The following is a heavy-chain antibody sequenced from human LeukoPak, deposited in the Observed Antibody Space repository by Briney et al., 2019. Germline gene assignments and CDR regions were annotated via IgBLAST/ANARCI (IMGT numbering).Heavy chain of an antibody. CDR2: ISSSSSYI. J-gene: IGHJ4*02. V-gene: IGHV3-21*01. CDR3: ARDLIAARGY. CDR1: GFTFSSYS. D-gene: IGHD6-6*01. Sequence: PGRSLRLSCAASGFTFSSYSMNWVRQAPGKGLEWVSSISSSSSYIYYADSVKGRFTISRDNAKNSLYLQMNSLRAEDTAVYYCARDLIAARGYWGQGTLVTVSS.